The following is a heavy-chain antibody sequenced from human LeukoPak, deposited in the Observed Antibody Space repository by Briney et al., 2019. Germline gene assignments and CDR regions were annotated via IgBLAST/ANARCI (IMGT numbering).Heavy chain of an antibody. D-gene: IGHD3-10*02. CDR3: ALFGESTNYYFDY. Sequence: GGSLRLSCAASGFTFDDYAMHWVRQAPGKGLEWVSLISGDGGNTHYADSVKGRFTISRDNSKNSLYLQMNSLRTEDTALNYCALFGESTNYYFDYWGQGTLITVSS. V-gene: IGHV3-43*02. CDR1: GFTFDDYA. J-gene: IGHJ4*02. CDR2: ISGDGGNT.